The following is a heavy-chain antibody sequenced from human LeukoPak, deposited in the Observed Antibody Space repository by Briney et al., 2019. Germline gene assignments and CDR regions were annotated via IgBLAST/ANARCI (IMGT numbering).Heavy chain of an antibody. Sequence: SETLSLTCTVSGGSISSSSYYWGWIRQPPGKGLEWIGSIYYSGSTYYNPSLKSRVTISVDTSKNQFSLKLSSVTAADTAVYYCARHPRIGARPYYYYMDVWGKGTTVTVSS. J-gene: IGHJ6*03. D-gene: IGHD6-6*01. V-gene: IGHV4-39*01. CDR3: ARHPRIGARPYYYYMDV. CDR2: IYYSGST. CDR1: GGSISSSSYY.